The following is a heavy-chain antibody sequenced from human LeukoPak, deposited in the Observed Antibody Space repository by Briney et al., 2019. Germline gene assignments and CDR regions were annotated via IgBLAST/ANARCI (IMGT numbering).Heavy chain of an antibody. CDR1: GYTFTSYW. V-gene: IGHV5-51*01. J-gene: IGHJ4*02. CDR3: ARLNDGHSDY. D-gene: IGHD1-1*01. CDR2: FYPGDSDT. Sequence: GESLKISCKGSGYTFTSYWIGWVRQMPGKGLEWMGIFYPGDSDTRYSPSFQGQITTSADKSLSTAYLQWGSLKASDTAMYYCARLNDGHSDYWGQGTLVTVSS.